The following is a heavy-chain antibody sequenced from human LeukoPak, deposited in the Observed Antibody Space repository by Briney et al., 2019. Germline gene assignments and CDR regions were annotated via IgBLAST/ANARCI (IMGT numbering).Heavy chain of an antibody. J-gene: IGHJ3*02. CDR3: ARDSGGYSHPPYAFDI. CDR2: IYTSGST. Sequence: PSQTLSLTCTVSGGSISSGSYYWSWIRQPAGKGLEWIGRIYTSGSTNYNPSLKSRVTISVDTSKNQFSLKLSSVTAADTAVYYCARDSGGYSHPPYAFDIWGHGTMVTVSS. CDR1: GGSISSGSYY. D-gene: IGHD6-13*01. V-gene: IGHV4-61*02.